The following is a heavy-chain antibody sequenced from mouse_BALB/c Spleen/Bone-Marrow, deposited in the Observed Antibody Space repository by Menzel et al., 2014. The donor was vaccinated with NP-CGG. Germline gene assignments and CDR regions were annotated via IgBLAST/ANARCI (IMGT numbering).Heavy chain of an antibody. J-gene: IGHJ2*01. Sequence: VQLKESGGDLVKPGGSLKLSCAASGFTFSSYGMSWVRQTPDKRLEWVATISSGGSYTYYPDSVKGRFTISRDNAKNTLYLQMSSLKSEDTAMYYCAIPTTGGATGWSFDYWGQGTTLTVSS. D-gene: IGHD1-1*01. CDR2: ISSGGSYT. V-gene: IGHV5-6*01. CDR3: AIPTTGGATGWSFDY. CDR1: GFTFSSYG.